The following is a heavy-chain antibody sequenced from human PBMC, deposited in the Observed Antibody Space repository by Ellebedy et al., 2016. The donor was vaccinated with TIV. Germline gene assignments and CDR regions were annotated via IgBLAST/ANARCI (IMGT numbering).Heavy chain of an antibody. Sequence: ASVKVSCKASGVTFSSHAISWVRQAPGQGLEWMGGIIGIFGTTSYAQKFQGRVTITADESTSTAYMELSSLRSDDAAVYYCARPLHGYYYDSSGQNGLDLWGQGTLVTVSS. J-gene: IGHJ5*02. V-gene: IGHV1-69*13. CDR2: IIGIFGTT. D-gene: IGHD3-22*01. CDR3: ARPLHGYYYDSSGQNGLDL. CDR1: GVTFSSHA.